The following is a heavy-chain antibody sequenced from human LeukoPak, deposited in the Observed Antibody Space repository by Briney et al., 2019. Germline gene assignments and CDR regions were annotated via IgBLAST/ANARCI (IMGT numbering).Heavy chain of an antibody. CDR3: ARDVGYCSSTSCRINYYFDY. Sequence: ASVTVSCKASGYTFTGYYMHWVRQAPGQGLEWMGWINPNSGGTNYAQKFQGRVTMTRDTSISTAYMELSRLRSDDTAVYYCARDVGYCSSTSCRINYYFDYWGQGTLVTVSS. V-gene: IGHV1-2*02. CDR2: INPNSGGT. D-gene: IGHD2-2*01. J-gene: IGHJ4*02. CDR1: GYTFTGYY.